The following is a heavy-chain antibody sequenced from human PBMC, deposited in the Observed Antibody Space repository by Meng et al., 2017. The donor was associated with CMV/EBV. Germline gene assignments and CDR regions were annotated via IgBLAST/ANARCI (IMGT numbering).Heavy chain of an antibody. D-gene: IGHD2-2*01. Sequence: GESLKISCAASGFTFSSYSMNWVRQAPGKGLEWVANIKQDGSEKYYVDSVKGRFTISRDNAKNSLYLQMNSLRAEDTAVYYCARDSPGGCSSTSCYQRPHKGGYYYGMDVWGQGTTVTVSS. CDR1: GFTFSSYS. J-gene: IGHJ6*02. CDR3: ARDSPGGCSSTSCYQRPHKGGYYYGMDV. CDR2: IKQDGSEK. V-gene: IGHV3-7*01.